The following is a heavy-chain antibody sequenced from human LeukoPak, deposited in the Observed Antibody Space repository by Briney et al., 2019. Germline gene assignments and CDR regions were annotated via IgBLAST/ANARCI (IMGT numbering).Heavy chain of an antibody. CDR3: ARENRNYGAYEVDAFDI. J-gene: IGHJ3*02. V-gene: IGHV3-21*01. Sequence: PGGSLRLSCAASGFTFSSYSMNWVRQAPGKGLEWVSSISSSSSYIYYADSVKGRFTISRDNAKNSLYLQMNSLRAEDTAVYYCARENRNYGAYEVDAFDIWGQGTMVTVSS. CDR2: ISSSSSYI. CDR1: GFTFSSYS. D-gene: IGHD4-17*01.